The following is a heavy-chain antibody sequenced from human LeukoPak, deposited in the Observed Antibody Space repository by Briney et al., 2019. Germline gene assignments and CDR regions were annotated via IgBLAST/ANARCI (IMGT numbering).Heavy chain of an antibody. J-gene: IGHJ3*02. CDR2: IYSGGST. Sequence: GGSLRLSCAASGFTVSSNYMSWVRQAPGKGLEWVSVIYSGGSTYYADSVKGRFTISRDNSKNTLYLQMNSLRAEDTAVYYCARDFSSDFWSGYALAFDIWGQGTMVTVSS. D-gene: IGHD3-3*01. CDR3: ARDFSSDFWSGYALAFDI. V-gene: IGHV3-53*05. CDR1: GFTVSSNY.